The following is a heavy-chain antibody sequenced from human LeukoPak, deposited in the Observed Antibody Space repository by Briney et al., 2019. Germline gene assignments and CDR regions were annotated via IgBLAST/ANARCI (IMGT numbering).Heavy chain of an antibody. CDR1: GFTFSSYP. J-gene: IGHJ4*02. V-gene: IGHV3-23*01. Sequence: GGSLRLSCTASGFTFSSYPVTWVRQAPGKGLEWVSAISGSGGSTYYADSVKGRFTISRDTSKNTLYLQMNSLRAEDTAVYYCAKSKFATSGYDGSLDFWGQGTMVTVSS. D-gene: IGHD5-12*01. CDR2: ISGSGGST. CDR3: AKSKFATSGYDGSLDF.